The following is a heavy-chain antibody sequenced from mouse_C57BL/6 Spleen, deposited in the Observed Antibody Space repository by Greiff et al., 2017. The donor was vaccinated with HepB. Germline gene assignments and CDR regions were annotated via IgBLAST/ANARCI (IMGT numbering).Heavy chain of an antibody. J-gene: IGHJ3*01. V-gene: IGHV5-4*01. CDR1: GFTFSSYA. CDR2: ISDGGSYT. Sequence: VQLKESGGGLVKPGGSLKLSCAASGFTFSSYAMSWVRQTPEKRLEWVATISDGGSYTYYPDNVKGRFTISRDNAKNNLYLQMSHLKSEDTAMYYCARGDGTTLDWFAYWGQGTLVTVSA. CDR3: ARGDGTTLDWFAY. D-gene: IGHD4-1*01.